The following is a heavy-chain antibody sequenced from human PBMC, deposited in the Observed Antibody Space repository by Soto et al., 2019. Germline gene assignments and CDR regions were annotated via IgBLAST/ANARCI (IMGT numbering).Heavy chain of an antibody. CDR1: GFTFRNNV. J-gene: IGHJ4*02. D-gene: IGHD3-3*01. Sequence: PGGSLRLSCAASGFTFRNNVLSWVRQAPGKGLDWVSGITGSGRDTYYADSVKGRFTISRDNSKNTLYLQMNSLRAEDTAVYYCAKAGIFGGNPLDYWGQGTLVTVSS. V-gene: IGHV3-23*01. CDR2: ITGSGRDT. CDR3: AKAGIFGGNPLDY.